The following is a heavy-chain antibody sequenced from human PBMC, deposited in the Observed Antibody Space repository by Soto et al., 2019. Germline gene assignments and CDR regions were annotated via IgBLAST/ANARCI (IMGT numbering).Heavy chain of an antibody. CDR1: GGSISSSSYY. CDR3: ARDGQWYSYGPKYYFDY. V-gene: IGHV4-61*05. J-gene: IGHJ4*02. D-gene: IGHD5-18*01. CDR2: IYYSGTT. Sequence: SETLSLTCTVSGGSISSSSYYWGWIRQPPGKGLEWIGYIYYSGTTNYNPSLKSRVTISVDTSKNQFSLKLSSVTAADTAVYYCARDGQWYSYGPKYYFDYWGQGTLVTVSS.